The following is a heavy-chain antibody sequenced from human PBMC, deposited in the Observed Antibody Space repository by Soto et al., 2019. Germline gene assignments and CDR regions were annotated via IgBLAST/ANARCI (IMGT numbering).Heavy chain of an antibody. CDR2: IKSKTDGGTT. CDR1: GFTFSNAW. J-gene: IGHJ6*02. D-gene: IGHD6-6*01. Sequence: GWSLRLSCAASGFTFSNAWMSWVRQAPGKGPEWVGRIKSKTDGGTTDYAAPVKGRFTISRDDSKNTLYLQMNSLKTEDTAVYYCTTPYSSSSGSYYYYYYGMDVWGQGTTVTVSS. CDR3: TTPYSSSSGSYYYYYYGMDV. V-gene: IGHV3-15*01.